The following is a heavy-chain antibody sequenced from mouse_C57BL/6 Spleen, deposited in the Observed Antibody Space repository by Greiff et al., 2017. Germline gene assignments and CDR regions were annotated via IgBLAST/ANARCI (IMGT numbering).Heavy chain of an antibody. Sequence: EVKLLESGGGLVQPKGSLKLSCAASGFSFNTYAMNWVRQAPGKGLEWVARIRSKSNNYATYYADSVKDRFTISRDDSESMLYLQMNNLKTEDTAMYYCVRHQWAMDYWGQGTSVTVSS. D-gene: IGHD1-3*01. CDR1: GFSFNTYA. CDR2: IRSKSNNYAT. J-gene: IGHJ4*01. CDR3: VRHQWAMDY. V-gene: IGHV10-1*01.